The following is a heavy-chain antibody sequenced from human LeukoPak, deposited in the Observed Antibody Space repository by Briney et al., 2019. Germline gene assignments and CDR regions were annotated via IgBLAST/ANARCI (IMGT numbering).Heavy chain of an antibody. CDR3: AKDEATELMNRIGFDY. J-gene: IGHJ4*02. CDR1: GFTFSSYA. D-gene: IGHD1-26*01. V-gene: IGHV3-23*01. CDR2: ISGSGGST. Sequence: PGGSLGLSCAASGFTFSSYAMSWVRQAPGKGLEWVSAISGSGGSTYYADSVKGRFTISRDNSKNTLYLQMNSLRAEDTAVYYCAKDEATELMNRIGFDYWGQGTLVTVSS.